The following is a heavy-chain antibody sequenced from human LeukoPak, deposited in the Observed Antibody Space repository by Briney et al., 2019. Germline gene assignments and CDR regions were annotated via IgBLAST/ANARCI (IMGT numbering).Heavy chain of an antibody. CDR1: GFTVSSNS. V-gene: IGHV3-53*01. CDR2: IYSGGST. J-gene: IGHJ4*02. CDR3: ARLTAATQFGIPDF. Sequence: GGSLRLSCTVSGFTVSSNSMSWVRQAPGKGLEWVSFIYSGGSTQYSDSVKGRFTISRDNADNSLYLHMNSLRAEDTATYYCARLTAATQFGIPDFWGPGTLVTVSS. D-gene: IGHD7-27*01.